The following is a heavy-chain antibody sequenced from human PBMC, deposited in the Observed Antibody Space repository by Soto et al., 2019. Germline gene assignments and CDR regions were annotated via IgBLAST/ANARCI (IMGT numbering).Heavy chain of an antibody. J-gene: IGHJ4*01. CDR3: ARRRDYDILTGYPSWFDY. CDR2: INHSGST. V-gene: IGHV4-34*01. CDR1: GGSFSGYY. Sequence: SSETLSLTCAVYGGSFSGYYWSWIRQPPGKGLEWIGEINHSGSTNYNPSLKSRVTISVDTSKNQSSLKLSSVTAADTAVYYCARRRDYDILTGYPSWFDYWGQGTLVTVSS. D-gene: IGHD3-9*01.